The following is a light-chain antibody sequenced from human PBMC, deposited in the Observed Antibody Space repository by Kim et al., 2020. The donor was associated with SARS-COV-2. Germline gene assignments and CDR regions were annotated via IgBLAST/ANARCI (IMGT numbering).Light chain of an antibody. CDR1: QTISTN. CDR3: QEYNNWPPWS. Sequence: SPGERAPLSCRASQTISTNLAWYQHKPGQAPRLLIYGVSTRATGTPARFSGSGSGTEFTLTISSLQSEDFAIYYCQEYNNWPPWSFGQGTKVDIK. V-gene: IGKV3D-15*01. CDR2: GVS. J-gene: IGKJ1*01.